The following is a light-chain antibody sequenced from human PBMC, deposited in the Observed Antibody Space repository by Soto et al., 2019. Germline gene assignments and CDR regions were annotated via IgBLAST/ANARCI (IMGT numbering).Light chain of an antibody. Sequence: QSVLTQPPSTSGTPGQTISISCSGSGSNLGTNSVTWYRQLPGTAPKLLIYRTHKRPSGVPDRFSGSKSGTSGSLAISGLQSEDEADYYCASWDDSLHGVVFGGGTKLTVL. CDR1: GSNLGTNS. CDR3: ASWDDSLHGVV. CDR2: RTH. J-gene: IGLJ3*02. V-gene: IGLV1-44*01.